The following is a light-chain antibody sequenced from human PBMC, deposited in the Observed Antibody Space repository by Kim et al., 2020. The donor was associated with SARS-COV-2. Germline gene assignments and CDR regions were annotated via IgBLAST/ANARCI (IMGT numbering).Light chain of an antibody. CDR2: TNN. J-gene: IGLJ2*01. CDR1: TSNIETNT. CDR3: AAWEDSPDGYVV. V-gene: IGLV1-44*01. Sequence: QRVSISCSGSTSNIETNTVNWYQQLPGAAPKLLIHTNNQRPSGVPDRFSGSRFGTSASLTISGLQSEDEADYFCAAWEDSPDGYVVFGGGTQLIVL.